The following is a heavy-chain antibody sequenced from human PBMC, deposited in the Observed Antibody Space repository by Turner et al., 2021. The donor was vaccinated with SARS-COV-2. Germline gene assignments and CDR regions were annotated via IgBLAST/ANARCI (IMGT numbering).Heavy chain of an antibody. CDR1: GFTLDDYA. CDR2: ISWNSGSI. V-gene: IGHV3-9*01. J-gene: IGHJ4*02. CDR3: AKGPPIGWDSTWLDY. D-gene: IGHD6-13*01. Sequence: EVQLVESGGGLVQPGRSLRRSCAASGFTLDDYAMHWVRQAPGKGLEWVSGISWNSGSIVYADSVKGRFTISRDNAKNSLYLQMNSLRAEDTALYYCAKGPPIGWDSTWLDYWGQGTLVTVSS.